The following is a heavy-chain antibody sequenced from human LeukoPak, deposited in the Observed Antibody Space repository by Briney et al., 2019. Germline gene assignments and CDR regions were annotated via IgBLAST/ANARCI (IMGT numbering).Heavy chain of an antibody. CDR3: AKDLVGRSYDSSGTLDY. CDR2: IRYDGSNK. CDR1: GFTFSSYG. Sequence: GGSLRLSCAASGFTFSSYGMHWVRQAPGKGLEWVAFIRYDGSNKYYADSVKGRFTISRDNSKNTLYLQMNSLRAEDTAVYYCAKDLVGRSYDSSGTLDYWGQGTLVTVSS. D-gene: IGHD3-22*01. V-gene: IGHV3-30*02. J-gene: IGHJ4*02.